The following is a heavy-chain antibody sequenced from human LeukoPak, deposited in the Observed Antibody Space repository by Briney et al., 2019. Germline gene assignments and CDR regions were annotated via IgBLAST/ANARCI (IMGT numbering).Heavy chain of an antibody. CDR3: ARARRDGYNYFDY. D-gene: IGHD5-24*01. Sequence: PSETLSLTCTVSGGSISSSTYYWGWIRQPPGKGLEWIGNIYYSGSTYYNPSLKSRVTISVGTSKNQFSLKLSSVTVADTAVYNCARARRDGYNYFDYWGQGTLVTVSS. J-gene: IGHJ4*02. CDR2: IYYSGST. CDR1: GGSISSSTYY. V-gene: IGHV4-39*01.